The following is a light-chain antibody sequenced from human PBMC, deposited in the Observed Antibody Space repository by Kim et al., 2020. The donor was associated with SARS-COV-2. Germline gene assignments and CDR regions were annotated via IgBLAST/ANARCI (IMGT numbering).Light chain of an antibody. CDR1: QDISNY. V-gene: IGKV1-33*01. Sequence: DIQMTQSPSSLSASVGDRVTITCQASQDISNYLKWYQQKPGKAPKLLIYDASNLETGVPSRFSGSGSGTDFTFTISSLQPEDIATYYFQQYDNLVTFGGGTKVDIK. CDR2: DAS. J-gene: IGKJ4*01. CDR3: QQYDNLVT.